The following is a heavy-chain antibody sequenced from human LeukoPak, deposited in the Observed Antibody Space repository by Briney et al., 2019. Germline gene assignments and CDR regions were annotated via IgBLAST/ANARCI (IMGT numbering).Heavy chain of an antibody. V-gene: IGHV1-18*01. J-gene: IGHJ5*02. D-gene: IGHD3-22*01. CDR1: GYTFTNYG. Sequence: GASVKVSCKASGYTFTNYGVSWVRQAPGQGLEWMGWIHTYNGHTNYAQKLQGRVTMTTDTSTSTAYMELRSLRSDDTAVYYCARSDSSGVWFDPWGQGTLVTVSS. CDR2: IHTYNGHT. CDR3: ARSDSSGVWFDP.